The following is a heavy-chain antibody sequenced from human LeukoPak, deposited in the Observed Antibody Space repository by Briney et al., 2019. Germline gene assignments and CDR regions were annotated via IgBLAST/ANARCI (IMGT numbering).Heavy chain of an antibody. J-gene: IGHJ3*02. CDR3: ARDSFCGGSCHHDAFDI. D-gene: IGHD2-15*01. V-gene: IGHV3-21*01. Sequence: PGGSLRLSCAASGFTFSSYSMNWVRQAPGKGLEWVSSISSSSSYIYYADSVKGRFTISRDNAKNSLYLQMNSLRAEDTAVYYCARDSFCGGSCHHDAFDIWGQGTMVTVSS. CDR1: GFTFSSYS. CDR2: ISSSSSYI.